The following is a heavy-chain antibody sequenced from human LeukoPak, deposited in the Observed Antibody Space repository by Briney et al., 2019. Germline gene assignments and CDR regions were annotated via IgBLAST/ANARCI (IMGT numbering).Heavy chain of an antibody. CDR2: IYYSGST. CDR3: ARDRVDYYGSGSYYANPYYYMDV. J-gene: IGHJ6*03. V-gene: IGHV4-39*07. Sequence: SETLSLTCTVSGGSISNSSYYWGWIRQPPGKGLEWIGSIYYSGSTYYNPSLKSRVTISVDTSKNQFSLKLSSVTAADTAVYYCARDRVDYYGSGSYYANPYYYMDVWGKGTTVTISS. D-gene: IGHD3-10*01. CDR1: GGSISNSSYY.